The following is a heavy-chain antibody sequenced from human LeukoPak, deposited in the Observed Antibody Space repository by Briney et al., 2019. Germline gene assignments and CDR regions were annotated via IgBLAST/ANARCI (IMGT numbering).Heavy chain of an antibody. Sequence: PSETLSLTCTVSHVSISTYYLSWIRQPPGRGLKSMGYIHYSGSTNYTPSLKSRVTISVAPSKRQLSLMLRSVTAADTALYYCARDIYGSGDGWFDTWGQGRLVTVSS. CDR2: IHYSGST. D-gene: IGHD3-10*01. CDR1: HVSISTYY. CDR3: ARDIYGSGDGWFDT. J-gene: IGHJ5*02. V-gene: IGHV4-59*01.